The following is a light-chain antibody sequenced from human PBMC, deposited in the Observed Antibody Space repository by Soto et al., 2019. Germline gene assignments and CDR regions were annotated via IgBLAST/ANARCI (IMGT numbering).Light chain of an antibody. CDR2: AAS. Sequence: DIQFTPSPSSPSATVRDRVAITFRASQSISSYLNWYQQKPGKAPKLLIYAASSLQSGVPSRFSGSGSGTEFTLTISSLQPDDFATYYCQDYNSYSEAFGQGTKVDIK. V-gene: IGKV1-39*01. CDR1: QSISSY. J-gene: IGKJ1*01. CDR3: QDYNSYSEA.